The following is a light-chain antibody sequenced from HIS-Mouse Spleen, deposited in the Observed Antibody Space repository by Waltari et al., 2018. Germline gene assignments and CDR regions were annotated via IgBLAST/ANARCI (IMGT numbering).Light chain of an antibody. J-gene: IGLJ3*02. V-gene: IGLV2-14*01. CDR3: SSYTSSSTLWV. CDR1: SSSVGGYNY. Sequence: QSALTQPASVSGSPGQSITISCTGTSSSVGGYNYVSWYQQHPGNAPKLMIYEVSNRPSGVSNRFSGSKSGNTASLTISGLQAEDEADYYCSSYTSSSTLWVFGGGTKLTVL. CDR2: EVS.